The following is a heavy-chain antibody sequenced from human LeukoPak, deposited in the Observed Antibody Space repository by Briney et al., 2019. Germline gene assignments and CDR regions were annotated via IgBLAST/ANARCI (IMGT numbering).Heavy chain of an antibody. V-gene: IGHV3-23*01. CDR2: ITGSGGTT. Sequence: GGSLRLSCAASGFTFSSYAMTWVRQAPGKGLEWVSAITGSGGTTYYADSVKGRFTISRDNSKNTLYLQMNSLRAEDTAVYYCARDGRGITGTRFRYFDYWGQGTLVTVSS. CDR3: ARDGRGITGTRFRYFDY. J-gene: IGHJ4*02. D-gene: IGHD1-7*01. CDR1: GFTFSSYA.